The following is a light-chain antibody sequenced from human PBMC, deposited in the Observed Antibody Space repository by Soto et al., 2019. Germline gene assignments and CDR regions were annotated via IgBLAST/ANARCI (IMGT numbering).Light chain of an antibody. Sequence: QSVLTQPASVSGSPGQSITISCTGTSNDIGYYNLVSWYQQHPGKAPKLMMYEVSKRPSGVSDRFSGSKSGNTASLTVSGLQAEDEADYYCSSHTSSIDYVFGTGTKLTVL. CDR2: EVS. V-gene: IGLV2-14*01. CDR3: SSHTSSIDYV. J-gene: IGLJ1*01. CDR1: SNDIGYYNL.